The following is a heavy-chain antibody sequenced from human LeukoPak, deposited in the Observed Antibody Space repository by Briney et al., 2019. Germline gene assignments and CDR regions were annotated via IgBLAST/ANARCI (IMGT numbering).Heavy chain of an antibody. J-gene: IGHJ2*01. D-gene: IGHD1-26*01. Sequence: ASVKVSCKASGYTFTGYYMHWVRQAPGQGLEWMGWINPNSGGTDYAQKFQGRVTMTRDTSISTAYMELSRLRSDDTAVYYCARDWEGLGEYWYFDLWGRGTLVTVSS. V-gene: IGHV1-2*02. CDR3: ARDWEGLGEYWYFDL. CDR2: INPNSGGT. CDR1: GYTFTGYY.